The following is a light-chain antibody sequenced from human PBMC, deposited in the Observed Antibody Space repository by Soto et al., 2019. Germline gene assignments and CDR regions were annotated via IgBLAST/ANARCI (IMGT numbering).Light chain of an antibody. J-gene: IGKJ2*01. CDR1: QSVSSIY. CDR2: GAS. CDR3: QQYGTSPFT. Sequence: EIVLTQSPGTLSLSPGERATLSCRASQSVSSIYLAWYQQKPGQAPRLLIYGASSRAPGIPDRFSGSGSGTDFTLTISRLESEDFAVYSCQQYGTSPFTFGQGTKLEIK. V-gene: IGKV3-20*01.